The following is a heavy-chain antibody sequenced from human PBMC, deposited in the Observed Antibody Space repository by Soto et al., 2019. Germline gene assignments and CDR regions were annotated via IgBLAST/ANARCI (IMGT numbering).Heavy chain of an antibody. V-gene: IGHV3-23*01. CDR3: AKYIPPTPFEH. J-gene: IGHJ4*02. CDR1: GFTFSTYA. Sequence: EVQLLESGGGLAQPGGSLRLSCAASGFTFSTYAMTWVRQAPGKGLEWVSPISGSGGTINYADSVKGRFTISRDNSRNTLFLQMNSLSAEDTAVYFCAKYIPPTPFEHWGQGALVSVSS. D-gene: IGHD2-15*01. CDR2: ISGSGGTI.